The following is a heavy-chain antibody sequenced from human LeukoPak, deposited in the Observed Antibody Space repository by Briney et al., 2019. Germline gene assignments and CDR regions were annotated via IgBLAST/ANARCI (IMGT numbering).Heavy chain of an antibody. D-gene: IGHD6-19*01. V-gene: IGHV4-59*01. Sequence: SETLSLTCTVSDGSISTSLWSWIRQPPGKGLEWIGYIYYSGSTNYNPSLKSRVTISVDTSKNQFSLKLSSVTAADTAVYYCARAPSVDAFDIWGQGTMVTVSS. CDR2: IYYSGST. CDR3: ARAPSVDAFDI. J-gene: IGHJ3*02. CDR1: DGSISTSL.